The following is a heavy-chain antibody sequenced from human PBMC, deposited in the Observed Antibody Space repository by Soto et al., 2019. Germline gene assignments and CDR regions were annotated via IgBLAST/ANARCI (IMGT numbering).Heavy chain of an antibody. V-gene: IGHV5-51*01. CDR1: GYSFTSYW. J-gene: IGHJ4*02. D-gene: IGHD2-2*02. CDR2: IYPGDSAT. Sequence: GESLKISCKGSGYSFTSYWIGWVRQMPGKGLEWMGIIYPGDSATRYSPSFQGQVTISADKSISTAYLQWSSLKASDTAMYYCARQRYCSSNSCYTVDYWGKVNLVTVSS. CDR3: ARQRYCSSNSCYTVDY.